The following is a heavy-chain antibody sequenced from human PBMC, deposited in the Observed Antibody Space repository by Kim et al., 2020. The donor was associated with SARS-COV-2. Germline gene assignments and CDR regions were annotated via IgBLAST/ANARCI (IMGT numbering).Heavy chain of an antibody. CDR3: SSSRPGWRAAPIGY. D-gene: IGHD6-6*01. CDR2: VNHSGST. V-gene: IGHV4-34*01. J-gene: IGHJ4*02. Sequence: SETLSLTCAVYGGSFSGYYWSWIRQPPGKGLEWIGEVNHSGSTNYNPSPKSRVTITVDTSKNQFPLKLSSVTAADTAVYYCSSSRPGWRAAPIGYWGQGTPVTVSS. CDR1: GGSFSGYY.